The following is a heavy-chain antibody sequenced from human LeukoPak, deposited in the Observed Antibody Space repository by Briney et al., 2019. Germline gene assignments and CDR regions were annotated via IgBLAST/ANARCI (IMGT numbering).Heavy chain of an antibody. CDR2: IYYSGST. V-gene: IGHV4-59*12. CDR1: GGSISSYY. CDR3: ARDLKGEFDY. Sequence: PSETLSLTCTVSGGSISSYYWSWIRQPPGKGLEWIGYIYYSGSTNYNPSLKSRVTMSVDTSKNQFSLKLSSVTAADTAVYYCARDLKGEFDYWGQGTLVTVSS. J-gene: IGHJ4*02.